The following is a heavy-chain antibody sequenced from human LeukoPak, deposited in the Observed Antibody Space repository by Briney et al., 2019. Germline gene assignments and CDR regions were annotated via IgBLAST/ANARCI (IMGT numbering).Heavy chain of an antibody. CDR3: AKNRGAGSHYYYHMNV. J-gene: IGHJ6*03. CDR1: GFTFSSYW. Sequence: GGSLRLSCAASGFTFSSYWMSWVRQAPGKGLEWVANIKQDGSEKYYVDSVKGRFTISRDNSKNTLYLQLNSLRVEDTAVYYCAKNRGAGSHYYYHMNVWGKGTTVTVSS. D-gene: IGHD1-26*01. V-gene: IGHV3-7*03. CDR2: IKQDGSEK.